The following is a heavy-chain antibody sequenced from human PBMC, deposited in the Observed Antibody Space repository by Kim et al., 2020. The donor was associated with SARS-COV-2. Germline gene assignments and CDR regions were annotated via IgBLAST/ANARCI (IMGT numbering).Heavy chain of an antibody. CDR1: GFTFSNYD. J-gene: IGHJ4*02. CDR2: VTTLIGTI. V-gene: IGHV3-11*04. D-gene: IGHD4-17*01. CDR3: ATDLQGLRGSDSGAVGD. Sequence: GGSLRLSCAASGFTFSNYDMGWIRQAPGKGLEWVSYVTTLIGTIYYGNSVKGRFTSSRDNAKNLLYLQMNSLTAEDTAIYYCATDLQGLRGSDSGAVGDWGQGTLVTVSS.